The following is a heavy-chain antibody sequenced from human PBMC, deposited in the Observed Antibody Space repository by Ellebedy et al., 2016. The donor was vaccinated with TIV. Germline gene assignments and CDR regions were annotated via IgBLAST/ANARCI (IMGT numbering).Heavy chain of an antibody. J-gene: IGHJ1*01. CDR3: ARERSSQYFQH. CDR2: ISSSSSYI. Sequence: GESLKISCAASGFTFSSYNMNWVRQAPGKGLEWVSSISSSSSYIYYANSVKGRFTISRDNAKNSLYLQMNSLRAEDTAVYYCARERSSQYFQHWGQGTLVTVSS. CDR1: GFTFSSYN. D-gene: IGHD2-2*01. V-gene: IGHV3-21*01.